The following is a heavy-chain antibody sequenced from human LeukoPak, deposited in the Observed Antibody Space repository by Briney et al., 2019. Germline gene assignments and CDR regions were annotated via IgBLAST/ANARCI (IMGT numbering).Heavy chain of an antibody. V-gene: IGHV3-49*03. J-gene: IGHJ4*02. CDR2: IRSKAYGGTT. CDR3: TRPDYYDSSGYLYYFDY. CDR1: GFTFGDYA. D-gene: IGHD3-22*01. Sequence: GGSLRLSCTASGFTFGDYAMSWFRQAPGKGLEWVGFIRSKAYGGTTEYAASVKGRFTISRDDSKSIAYLQMNSLKTEDTAVYYCTRPDYYDSSGYLYYFDYWGQGTLVTVSS.